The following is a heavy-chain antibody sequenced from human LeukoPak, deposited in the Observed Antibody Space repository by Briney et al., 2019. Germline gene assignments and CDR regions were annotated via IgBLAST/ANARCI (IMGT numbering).Heavy chain of an antibody. CDR1: GGSFSGYY. V-gene: IGHV4-34*01. CDR2: INHSGSS. CDR3: ARLSITIFYPHYMDV. J-gene: IGHJ6*03. Sequence: PSETLSLTCAVYGGSFSGYYWSCIRQPPGKGLEWIGEINHSGSSNYNPSLKSRVTISVDTSKNQFSLKLSSVTAADTAVYYCARLSITIFYPHYMDVWGKGTTVTVSS. D-gene: IGHD3-9*01.